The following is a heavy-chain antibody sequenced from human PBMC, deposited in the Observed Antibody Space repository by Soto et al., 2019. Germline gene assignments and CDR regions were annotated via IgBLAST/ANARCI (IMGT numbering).Heavy chain of an antibody. V-gene: IGHV1-18*01. CDR1: GYTFTSFG. J-gene: IGHJ4*02. CDR2: ISPESDKA. D-gene: IGHD4-17*01. Sequence: VQLVQSGAEVKKPGASVRVSCKASGYTFTSFGLSWVRQAPGQGPEWMGWISPESDKATYAHKFQGRITMTPDTSTTTAYMDLRSLRSDDTAVYYCTRELFFISPSTVTTDAYWGQGTLVSVS. CDR3: TRELFFISPSTVTTDAY.